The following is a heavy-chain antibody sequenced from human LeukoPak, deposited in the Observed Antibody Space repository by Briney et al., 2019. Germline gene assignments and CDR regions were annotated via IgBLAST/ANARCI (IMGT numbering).Heavy chain of an antibody. CDR1: GFTFSDSW. CDR2: VNSDGTTT. J-gene: IGHJ4*02. D-gene: IGHD3-22*01. Sequence: GGSLRLSCAASGFTFSDSWMHWVRQVPGKGLEWVSRVNSDGTTTNYADSVKGRFTISRDNAQSTLYLQTNSLRVEDTGVYYCARAGYYRFDYWGQGTLVTVSS. CDR3: ARAGYYRFDY. V-gene: IGHV3-74*01.